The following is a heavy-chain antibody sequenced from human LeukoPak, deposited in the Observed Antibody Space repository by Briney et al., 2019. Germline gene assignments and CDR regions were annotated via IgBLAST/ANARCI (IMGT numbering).Heavy chain of an antibody. CDR2: IKQDGSEK. V-gene: IGHV3-7*01. J-gene: IGHJ4*02. CDR3: ARKPLDGATGNLFDY. D-gene: IGHD1-26*01. CDR1: GFTFSSYW. Sequence: GGSLRLSCAASGFTFSSYWMSWVRQAPGEGLEWVANIKQDGSEKYYVDSVKGRFTISRDNAKNSLYLQMNSLRAEDTAVYYCARKPLDGATGNLFDYWGQGTLVTVSS.